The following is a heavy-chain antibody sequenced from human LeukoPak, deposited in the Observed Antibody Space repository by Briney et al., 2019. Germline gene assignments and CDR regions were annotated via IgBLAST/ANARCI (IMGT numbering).Heavy chain of an antibody. CDR1: GFSFSRDW. Sequence: PGGSLRLSCVDSGFSFSRDWMSWVRQAPGKGLEWVANIKEDGSEKYFLDSVKGRFTISRDNAKNSLYLQMNSLRAEDTAVYYCARQFNRLYYYDSSGYYGYYFDYWGQGTLVTVSS. D-gene: IGHD3-22*01. J-gene: IGHJ4*02. V-gene: IGHV3-7*01. CDR2: IKEDGSEK. CDR3: ARQFNRLYYYDSSGYYGYYFDY.